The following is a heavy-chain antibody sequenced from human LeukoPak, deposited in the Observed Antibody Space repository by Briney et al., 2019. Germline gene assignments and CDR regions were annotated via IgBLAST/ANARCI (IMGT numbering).Heavy chain of an antibody. V-gene: IGHV3-21*01. Sequence: GGSLRLSCAASGFTFSTYSMNWVRQAPGKGLEWVSSISSSSDYIYYADSVKGRFSITRDNARNSLYLQMNSLRAEDTAVYYCAKAHQTFDYWGQGTLVTVSS. J-gene: IGHJ4*02. D-gene: IGHD2-2*01. CDR2: ISSSSDYI. CDR1: GFTFSTYS. CDR3: AKAHQTFDY.